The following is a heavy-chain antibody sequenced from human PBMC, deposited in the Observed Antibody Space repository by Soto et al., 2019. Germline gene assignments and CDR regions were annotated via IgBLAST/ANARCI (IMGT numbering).Heavy chain of an antibody. J-gene: IGHJ6*02. V-gene: IGHV4-4*02. CDR3: ARERTLGYGMDV. Sequence: SETLSLTCAVSGDSISSSNWWTWVRQVPEKGLEWIGEIYHSGSANYNPSLKSRVTISIDKSKSLFSVKLTSVTAADTAVYYCARERTLGYGMDVWGQGTTVTVSS. D-gene: IGHD2-15*01. CDR1: GDSISSSNW. CDR2: IYHSGSA.